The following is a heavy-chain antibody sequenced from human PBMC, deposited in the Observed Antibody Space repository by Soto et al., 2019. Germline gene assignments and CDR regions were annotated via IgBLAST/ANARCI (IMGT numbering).Heavy chain of an antibody. CDR2: ISAYNGNT. J-gene: IGHJ3*02. V-gene: IGHV1-18*01. CDR3: ARTSATMIGVVTPGALDI. D-gene: IGHD3-22*01. CDR1: GSTFTSYG. Sequence: QVQLVQSGAEVKKPGASVKVSCKASGSTFTSYGISWVRQAPGQGLEWMGWISAYNGNTNYAQKLQGRVTMTTDTSTSTAYRERRSLRSDDTAVYYCARTSATMIGVVTPGALDIWGQGTMVTVSS.